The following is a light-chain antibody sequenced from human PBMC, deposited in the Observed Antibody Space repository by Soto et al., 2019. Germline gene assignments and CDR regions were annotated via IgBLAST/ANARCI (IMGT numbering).Light chain of an antibody. CDR3: QQYSSSPVT. CDR2: GAS. Sequence: EIVLTQSPGTLSLSPGERATLSCRASQSVSSSYLAWYQQTPGQAPRLLNYGASSRATGIPDRFSGSGSGTDFTLTISRLEPEDFAVYYCQQYSSSPVTFGPGTKVEIK. J-gene: IGKJ3*01. CDR1: QSVSSSY. V-gene: IGKV3-20*01.